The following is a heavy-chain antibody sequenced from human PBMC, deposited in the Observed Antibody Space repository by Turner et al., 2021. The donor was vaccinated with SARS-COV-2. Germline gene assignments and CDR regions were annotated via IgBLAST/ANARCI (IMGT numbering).Heavy chain of an antibody. V-gene: IGHV3-23*01. Sequence: EVQLLESRGGLVQPEGSLRLSFVASGLTFSTFAMTGVRKAPGKGLEWVSAITGSGTRTYYADSVKGRFSISRDNSKNTLYVLFIQAEDGIRDIGETGVQTCALPILWFSSRSTGGDQG. J-gene: IGHJ1*01. D-gene: IGHD3-10*01. CDR2: ITGSGTRT. CDR3: GVQTCALPILWFSSRSTG. CDR1: GLTFSTFA.